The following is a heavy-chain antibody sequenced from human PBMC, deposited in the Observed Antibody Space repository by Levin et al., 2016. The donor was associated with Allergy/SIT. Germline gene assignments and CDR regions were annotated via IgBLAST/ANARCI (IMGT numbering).Heavy chain of an antibody. V-gene: IGHV3-66*01. D-gene: IGHD1-1*01. CDR1: GFTVSADY. CDR2: IYAGGFT. Sequence: GESLKISCAASGFTVSADYMSWVRQAPGKGLEWVSVIYAGGFTYYADSVKGRFTISRDDSKNTLYLHMNSLRVEDTAVYYCARDQSSDLRQLTGDFWGQGTLVIVSS. J-gene: IGHJ4*02. CDR3: ARDQSSDLRQLTGDF.